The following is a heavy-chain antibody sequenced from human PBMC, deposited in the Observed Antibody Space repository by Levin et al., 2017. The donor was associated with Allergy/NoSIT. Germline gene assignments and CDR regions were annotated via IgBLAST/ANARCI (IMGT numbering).Heavy chain of an antibody. D-gene: IGHD6-19*01. CDR3: AKEKPSGIAVAGYYFDY. CDR1: GFTFSSYA. V-gene: IGHV3-23*01. CDR2: ISGSGGST. Sequence: GESLKISCAASGFTFSSYAMSWVRQAPGKGLEWVSAISGSGGSTYYADSVKGRFTISRDNSKNTLYLQMNSLRAEDTAVYYCAKEKPSGIAVAGYYFDYWGQGTLVTVSS. J-gene: IGHJ4*02.